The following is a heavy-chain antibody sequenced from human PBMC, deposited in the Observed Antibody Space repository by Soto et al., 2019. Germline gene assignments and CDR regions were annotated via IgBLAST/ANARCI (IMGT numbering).Heavy chain of an antibody. Sequence: QVQLVQSGAEVKKPGSSVKVSCKASGGTFSSYAISWVRQAPGQGLEWMGGIIPIFGIANYAQKFQGRVTITADESTSTAYMELSSLRSEDTAVYYCAGEGYCSSTSCPRHYYGMDVWGQGTTVTVSS. CDR1: GGTFSSYA. V-gene: IGHV1-69*01. J-gene: IGHJ6*02. D-gene: IGHD2-2*01. CDR2: IIPIFGIA. CDR3: AGEGYCSSTSCPRHYYGMDV.